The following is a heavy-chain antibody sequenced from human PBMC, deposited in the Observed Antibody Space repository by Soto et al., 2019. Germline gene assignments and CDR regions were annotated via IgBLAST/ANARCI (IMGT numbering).Heavy chain of an antibody. Sequence: RILKNPGKGLEWIGEINHSGSTNYNPSLKSRVTISVDTSKNQFSLKLSSVTAADTAVYYCASEMDIVLRRSFDYWGQGTLVTVSS. V-gene: IGHV4-34*01. CDR3: ASEMDIVLRRSFDY. CDR2: INHSGST. D-gene: IGHD2-8*01. J-gene: IGHJ4*02.